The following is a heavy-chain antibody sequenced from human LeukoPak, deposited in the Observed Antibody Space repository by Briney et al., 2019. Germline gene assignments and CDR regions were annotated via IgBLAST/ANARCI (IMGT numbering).Heavy chain of an antibody. Sequence: SQTLSLTCTVSGGSISSGSYYWSWIRQPAGKGLEWIGRIYTSGSTNYNPSLKSRVTISVDTSKNQFSLKLSSVTAADTAVYYCARVGFGELLPDYWGQGTLVTVSS. V-gene: IGHV4-61*02. D-gene: IGHD3-10*01. CDR2: IYTSGST. J-gene: IGHJ4*02. CDR3: ARVGFGELLPDY. CDR1: GGSISSGSYY.